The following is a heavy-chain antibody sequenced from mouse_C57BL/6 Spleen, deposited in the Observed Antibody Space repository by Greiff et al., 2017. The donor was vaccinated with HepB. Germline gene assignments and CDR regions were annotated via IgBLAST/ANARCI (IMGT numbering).Heavy chain of an antibody. J-gene: IGHJ4*01. CDR3: ASPGRSKSFYYAMDY. CDR2: IDPNRGGT. Sequence: QVQLQQPGAELVKPGASVKLSCKASGYTFTSYWMHWVKQRPGRGLEWIGRIDPNRGGTKYNEKFKSKATLTVDKPSSTAYMQLSSLTSEDSAVYYCASPGRSKSFYYAMDYWGQGTSVTVSS. CDR1: GYTFTSYW. D-gene: IGHD4-1*01. V-gene: IGHV1-72*01.